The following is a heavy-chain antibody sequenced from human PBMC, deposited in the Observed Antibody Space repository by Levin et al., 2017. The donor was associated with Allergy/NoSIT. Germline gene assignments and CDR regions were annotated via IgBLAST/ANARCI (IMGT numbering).Heavy chain of an antibody. V-gene: IGHV4-34*01. CDR2: INHSGST. CDR3: ARGLTRRYYGSGSYYGY. Sequence: SQTLSLTCAVYGGSFSGYYWSWIRQPPGKGLEWIGEINHSGSTNYNPSLKSRVTISVDTSKNQFSLKLSSVTAADTAVYYCARGLTRRYYGSGSYYGYWGQGTLVTVSS. D-gene: IGHD3-10*01. CDR1: GGSFSGYY. J-gene: IGHJ4*02.